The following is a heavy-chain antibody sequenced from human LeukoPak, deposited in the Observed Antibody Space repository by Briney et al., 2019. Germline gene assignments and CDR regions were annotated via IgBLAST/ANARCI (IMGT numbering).Heavy chain of an antibody. J-gene: IGHJ4*02. CDR2: IKSKTDGETT. V-gene: IGHV3-15*01. D-gene: IGHD7-27*01. Sequence: GGSLRLSCVASGITFNDAWMNWVRQAPGKGLEWLGHIKSKTDGETTDYATPVKGRFTISRDDSTNTVFLQMNSLETEDTAVYYCATPPGYWGSAPFDYWGQGTLVTVSS. CDR3: ATPPGYWGSAPFDY. CDR1: GITFNDAW.